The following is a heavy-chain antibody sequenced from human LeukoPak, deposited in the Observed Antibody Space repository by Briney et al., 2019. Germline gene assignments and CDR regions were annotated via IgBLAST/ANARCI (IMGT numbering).Heavy chain of an antibody. J-gene: IGHJ4*02. CDR2: IEKDGGKN. CDR3: ATNSDYRFEY. D-gene: IGHD3-22*01. V-gene: IGHV3-7*01. CDR1: GFIFSSYW. Sequence: GGSLRLSCAASGFIFSSYWMSWVRQAPGRGLEWVAYIEKDGGKNNYVDSVKGRFSISRDNAKNSLFLQMNRLRDEDTAVYYCATNSDYRFEYWGQGTLVTVSS.